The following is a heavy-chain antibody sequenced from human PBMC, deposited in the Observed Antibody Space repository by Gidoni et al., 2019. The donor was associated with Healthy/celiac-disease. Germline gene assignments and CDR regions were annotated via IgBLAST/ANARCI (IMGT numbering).Heavy chain of an antibody. CDR3: ARAHCSGGSCYLFDY. CDR2: ISSSGSTI. D-gene: IGHD2-15*01. Sequence: EVQLVESGGGLVQPGGSLRLSCAASGFTFSSYEMNWVRQAPGKGLEWVSYISSSGSTIYYADSVKGRFTISRDNAKNSLYLQMNSLRAEDTAVYYCARAHCSGGSCYLFDYWGQGTLVTVSS. CDR1: GFTFSSYE. J-gene: IGHJ4*02. V-gene: IGHV3-48*03.